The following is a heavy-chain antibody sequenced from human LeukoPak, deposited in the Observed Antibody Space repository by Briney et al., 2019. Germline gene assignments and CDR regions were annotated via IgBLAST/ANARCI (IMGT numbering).Heavy chain of an antibody. CDR3: ARGVASGSYYHY. Sequence: SETLSLTCAVSGGSISSSNWWSWVRQPPGKGLEWIGEIYHSGSTNYNPSLTSRVTISVDSSRNQFSLKVSSVTAADTAVYYCARGVASGSYYHYWGQGTPVTVSS. CDR2: IYHSGST. V-gene: IGHV4-4*02. J-gene: IGHJ4*02. CDR1: GGSISSSNW. D-gene: IGHD3-10*01.